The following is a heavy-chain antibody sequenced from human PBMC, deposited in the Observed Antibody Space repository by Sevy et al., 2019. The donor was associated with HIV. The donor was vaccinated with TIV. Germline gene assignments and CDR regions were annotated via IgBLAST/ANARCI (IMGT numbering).Heavy chain of an antibody. CDR2: IYTRGST. CDR1: GGSITDYY. J-gene: IGHJ6*03. D-gene: IGHD4-17*01. CDR3: ARVSRYGDYYYYYIDV. Sequence: SESLSLTCTVSGGSITDYYWAWIRQPAGRGLEWIGRIYTRGSTTYNPSLESRVSMSIDPPKKQFSLKLKSVTAADTAVYYCARVSRYGDYYYYYIDVWGKGTTVTVSS. V-gene: IGHV4-4*07.